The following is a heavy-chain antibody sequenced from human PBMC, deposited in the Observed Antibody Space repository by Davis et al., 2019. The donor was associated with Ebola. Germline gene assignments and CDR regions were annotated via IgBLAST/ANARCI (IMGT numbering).Heavy chain of an antibody. CDR1: GFTFSSYA. J-gene: IGHJ2*01. CDR2: ISYDGSNK. V-gene: IGHV3-30-3*01. D-gene: IGHD2-15*01. CDR3: ARKGYCSGGSCYRYWYFDL. Sequence: GESLKISCAASGFTFSSYAMHWVRQAPGKGLEWVAVISYDGSNKYYADSVKGRFTISRDNSKNTLYLQMNSLRAEDTAVYYCARKGYCSGGSCYRYWYFDLWGRGTLVTVSS.